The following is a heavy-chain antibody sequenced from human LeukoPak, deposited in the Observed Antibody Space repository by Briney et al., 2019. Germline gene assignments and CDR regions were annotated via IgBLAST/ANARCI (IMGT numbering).Heavy chain of an antibody. J-gene: IGHJ5*02. V-gene: IGHV4-61*02. CDR1: GGSISSGSYY. D-gene: IGHD5-18*01. CDR2: IYTSGST. CDR3: ASSLYSYGYLSS. Sequence: PSQTLSLTCTVSGGSISSGSYYWSWIRQPAGKGLEWIGRIYTSGSTNYNPSLKSRVTISVDTSKNQFSLKLSSVTAADTAVYYCASSLYSYGYLSSWGQGTLVTVSS.